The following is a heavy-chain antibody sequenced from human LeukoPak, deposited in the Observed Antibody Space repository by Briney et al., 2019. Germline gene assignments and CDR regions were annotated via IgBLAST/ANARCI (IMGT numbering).Heavy chain of an antibody. CDR1: GFTFSSYA. CDR3: ASQYYYDSSGYYREHDY. J-gene: IGHJ4*02. D-gene: IGHD3-22*01. CDR2: ISGSGAST. V-gene: IGHV3-23*01. Sequence: PGGSLRLSCAASGFTFSSYAMSWVRQAPGKGLEWVSSISGSGASTYYADSVKGRFTISRDNSKNTLYLQMNSLRAEDTAVYYCASQYYYDSSGYYREHDYWGQGTLVTVSS.